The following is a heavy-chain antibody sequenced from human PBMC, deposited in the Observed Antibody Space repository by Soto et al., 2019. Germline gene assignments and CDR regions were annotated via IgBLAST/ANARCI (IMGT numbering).Heavy chain of an antibody. CDR1: GFSFDDYA. CDR3: AKGPYGSGSYYKNYYYYMDV. Sequence: SLSLSCAASGFSFDDYAMHWVRQAPGKGLEWVSGISWNSGSIGYADSVNGRFTISRDNAKNSLYLQMNSLRAEDTALYYCAKGPYGSGSYYKNYYYYMDVWGKGTTVTVSS. J-gene: IGHJ6*03. V-gene: IGHV3-9*01. D-gene: IGHD3-10*01. CDR2: ISWNSGSI.